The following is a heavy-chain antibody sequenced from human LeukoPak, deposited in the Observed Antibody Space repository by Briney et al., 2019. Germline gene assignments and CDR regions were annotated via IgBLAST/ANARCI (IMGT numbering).Heavy chain of an antibody. V-gene: IGHV3-11*01. CDR3: ARDGLLWPTGY. D-gene: IGHD2-2*01. J-gene: IGHJ4*02. Sequence: GGSLRLSCAASGFTLSDYYMSWIRQAPGKGLEWVSYISNSGTTIYYADSVKGRFTVSRDNAKNSLYLQMNSLRAEDTAVYYCARDGLLWPTGYWGQGTLVTVSS. CDR2: ISNSGTTI. CDR1: GFTLSDYY.